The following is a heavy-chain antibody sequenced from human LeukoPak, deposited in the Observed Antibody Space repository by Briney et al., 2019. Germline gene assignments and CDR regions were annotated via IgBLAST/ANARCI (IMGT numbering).Heavy chain of an antibody. D-gene: IGHD3-10*01. V-gene: IGHV1-2*04. CDR2: INPNSGGT. Sequence: WASVTVSCKASGYTFTGYYMHWVRQAPGQGLEWMGWINPNSGGTNYAQKFQGWVTMTRDTSISTAYMELSRLRSDDTAVYYCARGEALLWFGELLTPVRYFDYWGQGTLVTVSS. J-gene: IGHJ4*02. CDR1: GYTFTGYY. CDR3: ARGEALLWFGELLTPVRYFDY.